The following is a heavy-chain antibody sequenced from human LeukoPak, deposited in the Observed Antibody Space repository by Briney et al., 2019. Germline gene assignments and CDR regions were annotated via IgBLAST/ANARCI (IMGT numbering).Heavy chain of an antibody. Sequence: PGGSLRLSCAASGFTFSAYSMNWVRQAPGKGLEWVSSISSSSNYIYYADSVKGRFTISRDNAKNSVYLQMNSLRAEDTAVYYCVRDRGSGDGDFDYWGQGILVTVSS. CDR1: GFTFSAYS. J-gene: IGHJ4*02. V-gene: IGHV3-21*06. D-gene: IGHD1-26*01. CDR3: VRDRGSGDGDFDY. CDR2: ISSSSNYI.